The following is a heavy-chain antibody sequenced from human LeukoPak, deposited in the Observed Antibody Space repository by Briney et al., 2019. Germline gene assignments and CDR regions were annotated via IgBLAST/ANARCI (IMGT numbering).Heavy chain of an antibody. CDR1: GGSFSGYY. D-gene: IGHD3-10*01. CDR2: INDSGST. CDR3: ARGPIYYYGSGSSPPSVYGMDV. J-gene: IGHJ6*02. Sequence: PSETLSLSCAVYGGSFSGYYWSWIRQPPGKGLEWIGEINDSGSTNYNPSLKSRVTISVDTSKNQFSLKLSSVTAADTAVYYCARGPIYYYGSGSSPPSVYGMDVWGQGTTVTVSS. V-gene: IGHV4-34*01.